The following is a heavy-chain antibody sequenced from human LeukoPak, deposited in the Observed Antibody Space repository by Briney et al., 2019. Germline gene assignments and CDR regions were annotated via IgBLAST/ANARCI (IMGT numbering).Heavy chain of an antibody. J-gene: IGHJ4*02. CDR2: THGSEK. Sequence: GGSLRLSCVASGFIFSNYWMSWVRQAPGKGLEWVANTHGSEKYYVDSVKGRFTTSRDNAKNSLYLQMNSLRAEDTAMYYCARETPYGSLTFDYWGQGTLVTVSS. CDR3: ARETPYGSLTFDY. D-gene: IGHD3-10*01. V-gene: IGHV3-7*03. CDR1: GFIFSNYW.